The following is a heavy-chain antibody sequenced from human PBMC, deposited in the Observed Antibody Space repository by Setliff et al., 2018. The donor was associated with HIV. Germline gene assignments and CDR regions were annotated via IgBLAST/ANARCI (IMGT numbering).Heavy chain of an antibody. J-gene: IGHJ6*02. CDR2: INPSGGST. CDR3: AREGPTKEGGMDV. Sequence: ASVKVSCKASGYTFTSYYIHWVRQAPGQGLEWMGIINPSGGSTSYAQKFQGRVTITTDESTSTAYMELSSLRSEDTAVYYCAREGPTKEGGMDVWGQGTTVTVSS. CDR1: GYTFTSYY. V-gene: IGHV1-46*01.